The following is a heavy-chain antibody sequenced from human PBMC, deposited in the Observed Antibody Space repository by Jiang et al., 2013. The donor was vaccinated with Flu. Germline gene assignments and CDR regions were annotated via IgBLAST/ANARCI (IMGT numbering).Heavy chain of an antibody. Sequence: GAEVKKPGASVKVSCKASGYTFTGFYMHWVRQAPGQGLEWMGWINPDSGDTDSAQRFQGWVTMTRDTSINTAYMELSSLTSDATAVYYCALRNYYASGSYDFWGQGTLVTVYS. CDR2: INPDSGDT. CDR3: ALRNYYASGSYDF. CDR1: GYTFTGFY. V-gene: IGHV1-2*04. D-gene: IGHD3-10*01. J-gene: IGHJ4*02.